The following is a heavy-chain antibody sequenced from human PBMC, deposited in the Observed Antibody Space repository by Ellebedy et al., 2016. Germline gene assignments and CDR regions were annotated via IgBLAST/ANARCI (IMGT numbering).Heavy chain of an antibody. CDR3: ARIPIGTTLYDY. V-gene: IGHV2-70*04. CDR2: FDWDDDE. CDR1: VFSLTTAGMR. Sequence: SGPTLVXPTQTLTLTCTFSVFSLTTAGMRVSWIRQPPGRALEWLARFDWDDDEFYSTSLKTRVTISKDTSRNQVVLTMTNMDPVDTATYYCARIPIGTTLYDYWGQGALVTVS. D-gene: IGHD2/OR15-2a*01. J-gene: IGHJ4*02.